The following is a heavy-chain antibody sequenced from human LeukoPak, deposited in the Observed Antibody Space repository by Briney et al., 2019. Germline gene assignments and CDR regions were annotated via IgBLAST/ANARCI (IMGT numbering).Heavy chain of an antibody. CDR2: IIPIFGTA. CDR1: GGTFSSYA. CDR3: ARGDPVVVTAIPYYYYYMDV. V-gene: IGHV1-69*05. D-gene: IGHD2-21*02. Sequence: SVKVSCKASGGTFSSYAISWLRQAPGQGLEWMGGIIPIFGTANYAQKFQGRVTITTDESTSTAYMELSSLRSEDTAVYYCARGDPVVVTAIPYYYYYMDVWGKGTTVTVSS. J-gene: IGHJ6*03.